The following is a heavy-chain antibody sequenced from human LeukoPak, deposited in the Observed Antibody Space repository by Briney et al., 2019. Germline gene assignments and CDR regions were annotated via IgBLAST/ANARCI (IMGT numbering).Heavy chain of an antibody. V-gene: IGHV1-8*03. CDR2: MNPNSGNT. Sequence: ASVKVSCNASGYTFTSYDINWVRQATGQGLEWMGWMNPNSGNTGYAQKFQGRVTITRNTSISTAYMELSSLRSEDTAVYYCARRDYYYYYMDVWGKGTTVTVSS. CDR1: GYTFTSYD. J-gene: IGHJ6*03. CDR3: ARRDYYYYYMDV.